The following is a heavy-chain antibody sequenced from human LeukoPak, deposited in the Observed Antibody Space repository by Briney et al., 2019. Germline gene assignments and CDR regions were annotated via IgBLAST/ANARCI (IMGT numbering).Heavy chain of an antibody. J-gene: IGHJ5*02. CDR3: AREGYDFWSGLSTNWFDP. CDR2: IHYSGST. D-gene: IGHD3-3*01. V-gene: IGHV4-59*01. Sequence: PSETLSLTCTVSGGSISSYYWSWIRQPPGKGLEWIGYIHYSGSTNYNPSLKSRVTISVDTSKNQFSLKLSSVTAADTAVYYCAREGYDFWSGLSTNWFDPWGQGTLVTVSS. CDR1: GGSISSYY.